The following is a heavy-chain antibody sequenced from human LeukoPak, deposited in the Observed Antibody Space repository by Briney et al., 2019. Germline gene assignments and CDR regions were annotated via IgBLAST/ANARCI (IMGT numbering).Heavy chain of an antibody. V-gene: IGHV3-30*02. CDR1: GFTFSSHG. J-gene: IGHJ6*03. CDR2: IRYDGSNE. Sequence: PGGSLRLSCAASGFTFSSHGMHWVRQAPGKGLEWVAFIRYDGSNEYHADSVKGRFTISRDNSKNTLYLQMHSLRAEDTAVYYCAKGYSEITTFRGREGYYYMDVWGKGTTVTVSS. CDR3: AKGYSEITTFRGREGYYYMDV. D-gene: IGHD3-10*01.